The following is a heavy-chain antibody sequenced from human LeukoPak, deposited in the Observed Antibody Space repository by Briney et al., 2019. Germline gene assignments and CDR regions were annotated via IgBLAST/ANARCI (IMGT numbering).Heavy chain of an antibody. CDR3: AKAVAVALDY. CDR1: GFTFSSFD. D-gene: IGHD6-19*01. Sequence: PGGSLRLSCAASGFTFSSFDMSWVRQAPGKGLEWVSAITYSGATTNYADSVKGRFTISRDNSKNTLFLQMNSLRAEDTAVYYCAKAVAVALDYWGQGTLVTASS. J-gene: IGHJ4*02. CDR2: ITYSGATT. V-gene: IGHV3-23*01.